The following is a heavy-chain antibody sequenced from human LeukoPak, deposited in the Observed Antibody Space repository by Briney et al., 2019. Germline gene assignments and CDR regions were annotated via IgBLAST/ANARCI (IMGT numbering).Heavy chain of an antibody. Sequence: SETLSLTCTVFGGSIVSSTNYWAWVRQPPGKGLGWIGSIFYSGNTHYNPSLKSRVTMSVDTSKNEFSLKLTSVTAADTAVYYCTRHWSEFYNYGMGVWGHRTTVTVSS. CDR2: IFYSGNT. D-gene: IGHD3-3*01. CDR3: TRHWSEFYNYGMGV. V-gene: IGHV4-39*01. J-gene: IGHJ6*02. CDR1: GGSIVSSTNY.